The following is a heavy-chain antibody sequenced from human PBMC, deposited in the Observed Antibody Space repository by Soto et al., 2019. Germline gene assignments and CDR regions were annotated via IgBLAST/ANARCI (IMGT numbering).Heavy chain of an antibody. CDR2: VNAGNDKK. Sequence: QVHLVQSGAEVKKPGASVKVSCKTSGYTFTNNVIHWVRQAPGQRLEWMGWVNAGNDKKKRSREFQGRLTLTKDTSATTAYMELSSRTSEDTAIYFCAREVPYGYSRFDYWGQGTLVTVSS. D-gene: IGHD5-18*01. J-gene: IGHJ4*02. V-gene: IGHV1-3*01. CDR3: AREVPYGYSRFDY. CDR1: GYTFTNNV.